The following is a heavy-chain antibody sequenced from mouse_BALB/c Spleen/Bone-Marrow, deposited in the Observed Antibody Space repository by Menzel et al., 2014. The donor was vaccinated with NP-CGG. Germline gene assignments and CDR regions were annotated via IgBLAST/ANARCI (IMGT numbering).Heavy chain of an antibody. J-gene: IGHJ3*01. CDR2: INPDSSTI. CDR1: GFDFSGLW. Sequence: DVKLVESGGGLVQPGGSLKLSCAASGFDFSGLWMGWVRRAPGKGLEWIGEINPDSSTINYTPSLKDRFIISRDNAKNTLYLQMSKVRSEDTALYYCARLGYYGGFAYWSQETLVTVSA. V-gene: IGHV4-1*02. D-gene: IGHD2-3*01. CDR3: ARLGYYGGFAY.